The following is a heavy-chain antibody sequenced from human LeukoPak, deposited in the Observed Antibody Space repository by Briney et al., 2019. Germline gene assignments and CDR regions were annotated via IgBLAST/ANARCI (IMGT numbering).Heavy chain of an antibody. CDR1: GGTFSSYA. Sequence: SVKVSCKASGGTFSSYAISWVRQAPGQGLEWMGGIIPIFGTANYAQKLQGRVTMTTDTSTSTAYMELRSLRSDDTAVYYCARAGDIVVVPAGDWGQGTLVTVSS. V-gene: IGHV1-69*05. D-gene: IGHD2-2*01. J-gene: IGHJ4*02. CDR3: ARAGDIVVVPAGD. CDR2: IIPIFGTA.